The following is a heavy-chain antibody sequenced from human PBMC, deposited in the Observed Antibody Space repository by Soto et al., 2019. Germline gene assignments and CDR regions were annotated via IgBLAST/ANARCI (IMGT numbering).Heavy chain of an antibody. CDR3: AKDGARYSSSWNYYGTDV. D-gene: IGHD6-13*01. CDR2: FDPEDGET. CDR1: GYTLTELS. J-gene: IGHJ6*02. V-gene: IGHV1-24*01. Sequence: ASVKVSCKVSGYTLTELSMHWVRQAPGKGLEWMGGFDPEDGETIYAQKFQGRVTMTEDTSTDTAYMELNSLRAEDTAVYYCAKDGARYSSSWNYYGTDVWGQGTTVTVSS.